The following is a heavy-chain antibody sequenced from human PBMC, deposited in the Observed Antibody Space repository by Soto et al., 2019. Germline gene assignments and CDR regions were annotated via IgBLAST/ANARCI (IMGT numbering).Heavy chain of an antibody. CDR3: ASRITISGGAFDX. CDR1: GGSISSVGYS. D-gene: IGHD3-3*01. CDR2: IYHSGST. Sequence: SETLSLTCAVSGGSISSVGYSWSWIRQPPGKGLELIGYIYHSGSTYYNPSLKSRVTISVDRSKKQFSLKLSSVTAADTAVYYCASRITISGGAFDXWGQVTMVTVS. J-gene: IGHJ3*02. V-gene: IGHV4-30-2*01.